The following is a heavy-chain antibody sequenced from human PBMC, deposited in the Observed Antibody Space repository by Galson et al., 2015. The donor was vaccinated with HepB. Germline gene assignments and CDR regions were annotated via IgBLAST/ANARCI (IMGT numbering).Heavy chain of an antibody. CDR3: ARHAAAPDAFDI. D-gene: IGHD6-25*01. CDR1: GYTFTGYY. J-gene: IGHJ3*02. CDR2: IYYSGST. Sequence: SCKASGYTFTGYYWSWIRQPPGKGLEWIGYIYYSGSTNYNPSLKSRVTISVDTSKNQFSLKLSSVTAADTAVYYCARHAAAPDAFDIWGQGTMVTVSS. V-gene: IGHV4-59*08.